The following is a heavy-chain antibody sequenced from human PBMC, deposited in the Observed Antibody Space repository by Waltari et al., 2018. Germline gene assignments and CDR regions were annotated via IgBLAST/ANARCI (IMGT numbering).Heavy chain of an antibody. CDR2: INPNSGGT. J-gene: IGHJ4*02. Sequence: QVQLVQSGAEVKKPGASVKVSCKASGYTFTGYYMHWVRQAPGQGLEWMGWINPNSGGTNYAQKFQGRVTMTRDTSISTAYMELSRLRSDDTAVYYCARDFDYYYGSGSYYTYYFDYWGQGTLVTVSS. V-gene: IGHV1-2*02. D-gene: IGHD3-10*01. CDR1: GYTFTGYY. CDR3: ARDFDYYYGSGSYYTYYFDY.